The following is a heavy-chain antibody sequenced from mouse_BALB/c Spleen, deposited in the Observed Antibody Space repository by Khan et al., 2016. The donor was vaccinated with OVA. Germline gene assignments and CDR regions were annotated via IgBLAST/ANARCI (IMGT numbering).Heavy chain of an antibody. CDR1: GYSFTSYY. D-gene: IGHD2-2*01. V-gene: IGHV1S135*01. J-gene: IGHJ3*01. CDR3: TRHGYVAWFNY. Sequence: EVQLQQSGPELMKPGASVKISCKASGYSFTSYYIHWVMQSHGKSLEWIGYIDPFSGGTTYNQKFKGKATLTVDKSSSTAYIHISNLTSEDSAVYYCTRHGYVAWFNYWGQGTLVTVSA. CDR2: IDPFSGGT.